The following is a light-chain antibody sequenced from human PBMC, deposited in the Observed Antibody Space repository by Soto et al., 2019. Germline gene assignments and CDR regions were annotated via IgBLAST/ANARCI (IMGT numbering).Light chain of an antibody. J-gene: IGKJ1*01. Sequence: EIVLTQSPGTLSVSPGDRVTLSCRASQSVDINLAWYQQRAGQAPRLLVYGASTKATDMPGRFSGSGSGTDFTLTISRLEPEDFAVYYCQQYGSLSWTFGQGTKVNIK. CDR1: QSVDIN. V-gene: IGKV3-20*01. CDR3: QQYGSLSWT. CDR2: GAS.